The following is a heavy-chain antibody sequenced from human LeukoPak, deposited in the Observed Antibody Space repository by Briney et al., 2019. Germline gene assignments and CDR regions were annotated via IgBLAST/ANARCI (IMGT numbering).Heavy chain of an antibody. V-gene: IGHV1-46*01. Sequence: APVKVSCKASGYTFTSYYMHWVRQAPGQGLEWMGIINPSGGSTSYAQKFQGRVTMTRDMSTSTVYMELSSLRSEDTAVYYCARVIRFLERSPGYFDYWGQGTLVTVSS. CDR1: GYTFTSYY. J-gene: IGHJ4*02. CDR2: INPSGGST. D-gene: IGHD3-3*01. CDR3: ARVIRFLERSPGYFDY.